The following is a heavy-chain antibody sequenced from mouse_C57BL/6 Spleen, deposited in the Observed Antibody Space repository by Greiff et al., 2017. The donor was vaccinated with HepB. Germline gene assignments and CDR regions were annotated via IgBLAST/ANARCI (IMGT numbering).Heavy chain of an antibody. Sequence: VQLQQSGAELVRPGASVTLSCKASGYTFTDYEMHWVKQTPVHGLEWIGAIDPETGGTAYNQKFKGKAILTADKSSSTAYMELRSLPSEDSAVYYCTRPTYVDYWGQGTTLTVSS. CDR3: TRPTYVDY. CDR1: GYTFTDYE. J-gene: IGHJ2*01. CDR2: IDPETGGT. V-gene: IGHV1-15*01.